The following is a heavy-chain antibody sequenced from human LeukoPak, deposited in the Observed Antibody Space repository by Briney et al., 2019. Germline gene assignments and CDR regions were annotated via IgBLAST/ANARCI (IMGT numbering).Heavy chain of an antibody. CDR3: ARDLSVAEYSSWIVESWYFDL. Sequence: GGSLRLSCAASGLTLTTYWMSWVRQAPGKGLEWVANINQDGTEKFYGDSVKGRFTISRDNAKNCLYLQMNSLRAEDTALYYCARDLSVAEYSSWIVESWYFDLWGRGTLVTVAS. V-gene: IGHV3-7*03. J-gene: IGHJ2*01. D-gene: IGHD6-6*01. CDR1: GLTLTTYW. CDR2: INQDGTEK.